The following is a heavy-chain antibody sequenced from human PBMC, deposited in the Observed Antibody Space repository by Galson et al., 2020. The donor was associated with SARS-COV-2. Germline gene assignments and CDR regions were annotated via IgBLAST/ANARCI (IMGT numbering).Heavy chain of an antibody. CDR1: NDSISSSNYY. CDR3: ARLGVDAGSWYSPCDI. V-gene: IGHV4-39*01. D-gene: IGHD6-13*01. CDR2: TYYSGTT. Sequence: SETLSLTCTVSNDSISSSNYYWGWIRQPPGKGLEWIATTYYSGTTYYNPSLKSRVTISVDTSNNQFSLNLNSVTAADTAVYYCARLGVDAGSWYSPCDIWGQGTLVTVSS. J-gene: IGHJ3*02.